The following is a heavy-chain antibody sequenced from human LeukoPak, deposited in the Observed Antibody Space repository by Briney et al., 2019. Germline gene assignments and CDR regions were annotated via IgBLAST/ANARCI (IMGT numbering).Heavy chain of an antibody. V-gene: IGHV3-11*05. D-gene: IGHD6-13*01. CDR1: GFTFSDYY. CDR3: ARAVSSWYDGYYFDY. J-gene: IGHJ4*02. Sequence: GGSLRLSCAASGFTFSDYYMSWIRQAPGKGLEWVSYISSSSYTNYADSVKGRFTISRDNAKNSLYLQMNSLRAEDTAVYYCARAVSSWYDGYYFDYWGQGTLVTVSS. CDR2: ISSSSYT.